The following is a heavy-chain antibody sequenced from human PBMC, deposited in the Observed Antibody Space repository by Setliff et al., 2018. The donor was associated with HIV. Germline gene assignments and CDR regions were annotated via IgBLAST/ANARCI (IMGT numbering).Heavy chain of an antibody. D-gene: IGHD6-13*01. J-gene: IGHJ4*02. CDR1: GGSFSGYY. CDR2: INHSGST. V-gene: IGHV4-34*01. CDR3: AAASSWDPLLDY. Sequence: SETLSLTCAVYGGSFSGYYWSWIRQPPGKGLEWIGEINHSGSTNYSPSLKSRVTISVDTSKNQFSLKLSSVSAAATAVYYCAAASSWDPLLDYWGQGTLVTVSS.